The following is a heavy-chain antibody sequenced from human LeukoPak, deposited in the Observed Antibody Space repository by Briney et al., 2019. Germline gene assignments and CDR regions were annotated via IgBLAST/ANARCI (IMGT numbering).Heavy chain of an antibody. D-gene: IGHD3-22*01. CDR2: IYSGGST. Sequence: PGGSLRLSCAASGFTVSSNYMSWVRQAPGKGLEWVSVIYSGGSTYYADSVKGRFTISRDNSKNTLYLQMNSLRAEDMAVYYCARGKDSYYDSSGYYYYWGQGTLVTVSS. J-gene: IGHJ4*02. CDR1: GFTVSSNY. CDR3: ARGKDSYYDSSGYYYY. V-gene: IGHV3-66*01.